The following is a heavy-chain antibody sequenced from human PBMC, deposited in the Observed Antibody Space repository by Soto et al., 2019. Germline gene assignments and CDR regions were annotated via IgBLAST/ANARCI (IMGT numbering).Heavy chain of an antibody. CDR2: ISGSGGTT. J-gene: IGHJ4*02. CDR1: GFPFSSHA. Sequence: GGSLRLSCGASGFPFSSHAMSWVRRDTVKRLECVSTISGSGGTTYYADSVKGRSTISRDNSKNTLYLQMNSPRAEDTAVYYCAKVRSTTIFDVVSLFDYWGQGTLVTVSS. CDR3: AKVRSTTIFDVVSLFDY. V-gene: IGHV3-23*01. D-gene: IGHD3-3*01.